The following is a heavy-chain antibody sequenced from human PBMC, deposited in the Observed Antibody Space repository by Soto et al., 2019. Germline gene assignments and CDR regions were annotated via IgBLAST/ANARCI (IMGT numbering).Heavy chain of an antibody. CDR1: GASISGFY. CDR2: IYATGTT. V-gene: IGHV4-4*07. Sequence: TLSLTCTVSGASISGFYWSWIRKSAGKGLEWIGRIYATGTTDYNPSLKSRVMMSVDTSKEQFSLKLRSVTAADTAVYYCVRDGTKTLRDWFDPWGQGISVTVSS. D-gene: IGHD1-1*01. CDR3: VRDGTKTLRDWFDP. J-gene: IGHJ5*02.